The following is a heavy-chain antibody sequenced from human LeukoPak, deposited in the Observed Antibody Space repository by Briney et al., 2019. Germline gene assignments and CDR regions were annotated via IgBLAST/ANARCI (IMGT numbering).Heavy chain of an antibody. Sequence: AGGSLRLSCAASGFTFSSYGMHWVRQAPGKGLEWVAFIRYDGSNKYYADSVKGRFTISRDNSKNTLYLQMNSLRAEDTAVYYCARGAYCGGDCGPPGAEYFQHWGQGTLVTVSS. CDR2: IRYDGSNK. CDR1: GFTFSSYG. CDR3: ARGAYCGGDCGPPGAEYFQH. J-gene: IGHJ1*01. D-gene: IGHD2-21*02. V-gene: IGHV3-30*02.